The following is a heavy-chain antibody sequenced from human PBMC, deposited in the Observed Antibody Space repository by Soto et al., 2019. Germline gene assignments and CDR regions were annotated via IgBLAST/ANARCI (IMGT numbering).Heavy chain of an antibody. J-gene: IGHJ5*02. D-gene: IGHD6-13*01. CDR1: GFTFSSYG. V-gene: IGHV3-33*01. CDR2: IWYDGSNK. CDR3: ARESIAAAGINWFDP. Sequence: VQLVESGGGVVQPGRSLRLSCAASGFTFSSYGMHWVRQAPGKGLEWVAVIWYDGSNKYYADSVKGRFTISRDNSKNTLYLQMNSLRAEDTAVYYCARESIAAAGINWFDPWGQGTLVTVSS.